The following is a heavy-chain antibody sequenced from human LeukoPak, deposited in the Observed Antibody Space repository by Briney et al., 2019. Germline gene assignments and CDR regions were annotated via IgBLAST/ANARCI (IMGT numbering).Heavy chain of an antibody. CDR1: GYTFTSYG. V-gene: IGHV1-18*01. J-gene: IGHJ4*02. Sequence: ASVKVSCKASGYTFTSYGISWVRQAPGQGLEWMGWISAYNGNTNYAQKLQGRVTMTTDTSTSTAYMELRSLRSDDTAVYYCARDPGGELLHSPVNDYWGQGTLVTVSS. CDR3: ARDPGGELLHSPVNDY. D-gene: IGHD1-26*01. CDR2: ISAYNGNT.